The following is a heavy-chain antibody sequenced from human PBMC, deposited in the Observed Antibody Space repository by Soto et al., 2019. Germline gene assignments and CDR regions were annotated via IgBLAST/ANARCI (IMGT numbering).Heavy chain of an antibody. CDR2: IIPIFGTA. V-gene: IGHV1-69*12. Sequence: QVQLVQSGAEVKKPGSSVKVSCKASGGTFSSYAISWVRQAPGQGLEWMGGIIPIFGTANYAQKFQGRVTIPADESTSTAYMELSSLRSEDTAVYYCARDNCSGGSCYPRYWYFDLWGRGTLVTVSS. CDR1: GGTFSSYA. J-gene: IGHJ2*01. CDR3: ARDNCSGGSCYPRYWYFDL. D-gene: IGHD2-15*01.